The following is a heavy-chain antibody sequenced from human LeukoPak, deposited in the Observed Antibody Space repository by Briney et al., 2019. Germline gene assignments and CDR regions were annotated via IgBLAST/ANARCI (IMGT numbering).Heavy chain of an antibody. V-gene: IGHV1-2*06. D-gene: IGHD3-10*01. CDR2: INPKSDGT. CDR1: GYTFTDYY. Sequence: GASVKVSCKXSGYTFTDYYMHWVRQAPGQGLEWMGRINPKSDGTNYAQKFQGRVTMTRDTSISTAYMELSRLRSDDTAVYYCASESNYYGSGSYYNGVWFDPWGQGTLVTVSS. J-gene: IGHJ5*02. CDR3: ASESNYYGSGSYYNGVWFDP.